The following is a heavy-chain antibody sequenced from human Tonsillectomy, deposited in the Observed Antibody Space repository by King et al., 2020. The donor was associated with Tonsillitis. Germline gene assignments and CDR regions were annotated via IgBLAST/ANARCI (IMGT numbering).Heavy chain of an antibody. J-gene: IGHJ4*02. V-gene: IGHV3-30*04. CDR1: GFTFRNYA. CDR2: ISYDGTNK. Sequence: VQLVESGGGGVQPGRSLRLSCAASGFTFRNYAMHWVRQAPGKGLEWVAIISYDGTNKFYADSVKGRFTISRDSSKNTLYLQMNNLRAEDTAVYYCARDRGSWVLDIDFWGQGTLVTVSS. CDR3: ARDRGSWVLDIDF. D-gene: IGHD1-26*01.